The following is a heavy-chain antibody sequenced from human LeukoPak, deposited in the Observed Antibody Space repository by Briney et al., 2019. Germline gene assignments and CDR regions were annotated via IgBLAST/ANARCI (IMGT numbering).Heavy chain of an antibody. CDR2: IIPILGIA. D-gene: IGHD6-6*01. Sequence: ASVKVSCKASGGTFSSYAISWVRQAPGQGLECMGRIIPILGIANYAQKFQGRVTITADKSTSTAYMELSSLRSEDTAVYYCASVAARPPRGYWGQGTLVTVSS. CDR3: ASVAARPPRGY. CDR1: GGTFSSYA. V-gene: IGHV1-69*04. J-gene: IGHJ4*02.